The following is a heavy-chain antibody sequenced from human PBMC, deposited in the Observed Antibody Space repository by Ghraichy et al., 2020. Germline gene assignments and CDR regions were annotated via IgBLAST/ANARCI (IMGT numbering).Heavy chain of an antibody. CDR1: GYTFTSYG. CDR3: ARFGVVPADDRPLYYYYGMDV. V-gene: IGHV1-18*01. J-gene: IGHJ6*02. Sequence: ASVKVSCKASGYTFTSYGISWVRQAPGQGLEWMGWISAYNGNTNYAQKLQGRVTMTTDTSTSTAYMELRSLRSDDTAVYYCARFGVVPADDRPLYYYYGMDVWGQGPTVNVSS. D-gene: IGHD2-2*01. CDR2: ISAYNGNT.